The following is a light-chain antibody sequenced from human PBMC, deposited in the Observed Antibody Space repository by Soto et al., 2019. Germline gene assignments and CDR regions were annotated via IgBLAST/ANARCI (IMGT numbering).Light chain of an antibody. CDR1: SSDVGGSDY. Sequence: QSALTQPASVSGSPGQSITISCTGTSSDVGGSDYVSWYQHHPGKAPKLMIYEVSNRPSGVSNRYSGSKSGNSASLTISGLQADDEADYYCCSLTTSHTYVFGSGTKLTVL. V-gene: IGLV2-14*01. CDR3: CSLTTSHTYV. CDR2: EVS. J-gene: IGLJ1*01.